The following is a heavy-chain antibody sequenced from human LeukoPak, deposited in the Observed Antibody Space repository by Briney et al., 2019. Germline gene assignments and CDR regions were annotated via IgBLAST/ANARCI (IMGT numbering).Heavy chain of an antibody. CDR3: ARGPDYYDSSGYYPV. CDR2: INSDGSST. J-gene: IGHJ4*02. Sequence: GGSLRLSCAASGFTFSSYWMHWVRQAPGKGLVWVSRINSDGSSTSYADSVKGRFTISRGNAKNTLYLQMNSLRAEDTAVYYCARGPDYYDSSGYYPVWGQGTLVTVSS. D-gene: IGHD3-22*01. V-gene: IGHV3-74*01. CDR1: GFTFSSYW.